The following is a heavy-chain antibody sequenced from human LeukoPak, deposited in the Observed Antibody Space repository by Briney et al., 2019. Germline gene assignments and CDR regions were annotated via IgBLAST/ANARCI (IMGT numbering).Heavy chain of an antibody. Sequence: GGSLRLSCAASGFTFSSYGMHWVRQAPGKGLEWVAFIRYDGSNKYYADSVKGRFTISRDDSKNTLYLQMNSLRAEDTAVYYCARGGLGSWDYYFDYWGQGTLVTVSS. CDR3: ARGGLGSWDYYFDY. J-gene: IGHJ4*02. CDR1: GFTFSSYG. CDR2: IRYDGSNK. V-gene: IGHV3-30*02. D-gene: IGHD3-10*01.